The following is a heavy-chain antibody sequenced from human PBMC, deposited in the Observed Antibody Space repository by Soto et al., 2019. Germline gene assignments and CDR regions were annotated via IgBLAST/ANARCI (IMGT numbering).Heavy chain of an antibody. CDR2: LYTSGST. V-gene: IGHV3-53*01. Sequence: PGGSLRLSCAASGFTVSSHYMSWVRQAPGKGLEWVSALYTSGSTYYAGFVQGRFIISRDNSKNSLYLQMDSLRTEDTAVYYCASAVGWNYFDYWGQGTLVTVSS. CDR1: GFTVSSHY. J-gene: IGHJ4*02. CDR3: ASAVGWNYFDY. D-gene: IGHD6-19*01.